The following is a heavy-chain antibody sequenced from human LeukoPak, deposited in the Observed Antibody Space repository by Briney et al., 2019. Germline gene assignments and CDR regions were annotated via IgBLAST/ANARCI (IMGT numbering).Heavy chain of an antibody. CDR1: GFTFSSYS. D-gene: IGHD6-19*01. CDR2: ISSSSSYI. CDR3: ARGNGIAVAGVFDY. V-gene: IGHV3-21*01. Sequence: GGSLRLSCAASGFTFSSYSMNWVRQAPGKGLEWVSSISSSSSYIYYADSVKGRFTISRDNAKNSLYLQMNSLRAEDTAVYYCARGNGIAVAGVFDYWGQGTLVTVSS. J-gene: IGHJ4*02.